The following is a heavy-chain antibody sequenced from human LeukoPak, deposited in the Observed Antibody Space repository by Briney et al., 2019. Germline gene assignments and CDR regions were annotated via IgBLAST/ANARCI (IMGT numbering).Heavy chain of an antibody. CDR3: ATETNGRHYDY. CDR2: ISSSSSTI. CDR1: GFTFSSYN. Sequence: GGSLRLSCAASGFTFSSYNMNWVRQAPGKGLEWVSYISSSSSTIYYADSVKGRFTISRDNAKNSLYLQMNSLRAEDTAVYYCATETNGRHYDYWGQGTLLTVSS. D-gene: IGHD1-14*01. V-gene: IGHV3-48*01. J-gene: IGHJ4*02.